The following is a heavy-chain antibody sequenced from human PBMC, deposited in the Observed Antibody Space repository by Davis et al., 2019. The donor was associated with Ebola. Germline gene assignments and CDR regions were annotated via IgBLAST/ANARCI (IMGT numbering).Heavy chain of an antibody. D-gene: IGHD4-17*01. J-gene: IGHJ6*02. V-gene: IGHV1-2*02. CDR2: INPNSGGT. Sequence: ASVKVSCKASGYTFTGYYMHWVRQAPGQGLEWMGWINPNSGGTNYAQKFQGRVTMTRDTSISTAYMELSRLRSDDTAVYYCAVHSVVGDYGEGGYYGMDVWGQGTTVTVSS. CDR3: AVHSVVGDYGEGGYYGMDV. CDR1: GYTFTGYY.